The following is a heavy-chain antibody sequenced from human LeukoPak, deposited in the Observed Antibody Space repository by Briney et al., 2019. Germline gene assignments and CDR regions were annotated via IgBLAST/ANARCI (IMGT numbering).Heavy chain of an antibody. CDR2: IYYSGST. D-gene: IGHD3-10*01. Sequence: PSETLSLTCTVSGGSISSYYWSWIRQPPGKGLEWIGCIYYSGSTNYNPSLKSRVTISVDTSKNQFSLKLSSVTAADTAVYYCARDVGRRFDPWGQGTLVTVSS. CDR1: GGSISSYY. CDR3: ARDVGRRFDP. V-gene: IGHV4-59*12. J-gene: IGHJ5*02.